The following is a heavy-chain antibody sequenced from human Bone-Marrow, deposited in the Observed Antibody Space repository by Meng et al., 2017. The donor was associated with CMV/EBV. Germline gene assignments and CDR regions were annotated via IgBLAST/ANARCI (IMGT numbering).Heavy chain of an antibody. J-gene: IGHJ6*02. CDR3: ARANSSSWYGGDYYYYGMDV. CDR2: IIPIFGTA. D-gene: IGHD6-13*01. V-gene: IGHV1-69*05. Sequence: SVKVSCKASGGTFSSYAISWVRQAPGQGLEWMGGIIPIFGTANYAQKFQGRVTITTDESTSTACMELSSLRSEDTAVYYCARANSSSWYGGDYYYYGMDVWGQGTTVTVSS. CDR1: GGTFSSYA.